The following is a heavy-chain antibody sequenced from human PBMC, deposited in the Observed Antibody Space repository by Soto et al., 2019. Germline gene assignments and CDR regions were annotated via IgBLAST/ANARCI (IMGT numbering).Heavy chain of an antibody. V-gene: IGHV1-8*01. CDR2: MNPNTGNT. J-gene: IGHJ4*02. CDR1: GYTFTHYD. CDR3: ARGGWGTSFDF. Sequence: ASVKVSCKASGYTFTHYDINWVRQATGQGLEWMGWMNPNTGNTGFAQKFQDRVTMTRNTSISTAYMELSSLRSEDTALYFCARGGWGTSFDFRGQGTPVTVSS. D-gene: IGHD3-16*01.